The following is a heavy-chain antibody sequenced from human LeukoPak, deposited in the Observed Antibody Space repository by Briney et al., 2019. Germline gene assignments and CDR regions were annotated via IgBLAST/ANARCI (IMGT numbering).Heavy chain of an antibody. V-gene: IGHV3-23*01. D-gene: IGHD1-26*01. J-gene: IGHJ4*02. CDR2: IIDNGYIT. CDR1: GFTFSSYA. Sequence: PGGSLRLSCAASGFTFSSYAMSWVRQAPGKGLEWVSGIIDNGYITYYANSVKGRFTISRDNSKNTSILQMNSLRAEDTAFYYCAKDVSGSHFDHWGQGTLVTVSS. CDR3: AKDVSGSHFDH.